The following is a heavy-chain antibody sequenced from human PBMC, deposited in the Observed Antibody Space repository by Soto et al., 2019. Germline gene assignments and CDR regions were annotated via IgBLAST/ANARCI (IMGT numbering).Heavy chain of an antibody. V-gene: IGHV1-69*01. CDR3: VLASKWELLGYFYGMDV. CDR2: IIPLFNTP. CDR1: GGTFNTYA. Sequence: QVQLMQSGAEVKKPGSSAKVSCKASGGTFNTYAFTWVRQAPGQGLEWMGGIIPLFNTPDYAQTFQGRLTLTADESTTTVFLELSGLRSDDTAVYFCVLASKWELLGYFYGMDVWGHGTLVTVSS. D-gene: IGHD1-26*01. J-gene: IGHJ3*01.